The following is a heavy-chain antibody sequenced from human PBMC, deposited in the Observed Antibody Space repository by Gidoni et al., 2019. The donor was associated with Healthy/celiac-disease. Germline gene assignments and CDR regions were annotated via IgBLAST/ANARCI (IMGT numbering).Heavy chain of an antibody. V-gene: IGHV3-9*01. CDR1: GFTFDDYA. CDR2: ISWNSGSI. Sequence: EVQLVESGGGLVQPGRSLRLSCAASGFTFDDYAMHWVRQAPGKGLGWVSGISWNSGSIGYADSVKGRFTISRDNAKNSLYLQMNSLRAEDTALYYCATGTGYSSSWYGNWFDPWGQGTLVTVSS. D-gene: IGHD6-13*01. CDR3: ATGTGYSSSWYGNWFDP. J-gene: IGHJ5*02.